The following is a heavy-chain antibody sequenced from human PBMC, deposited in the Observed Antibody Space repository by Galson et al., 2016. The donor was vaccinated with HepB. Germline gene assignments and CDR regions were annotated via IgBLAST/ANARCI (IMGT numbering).Heavy chain of an antibody. J-gene: IGHJ5*01. D-gene: IGHD3-16*01. Sequence: TLSLTCSVSGDPKGIISRNWWSWVRQLPGKGLEWIGAISQGGTTNYNPSLKSRVTMSIDKTQNQFFLTLTSVTAADTAVYFCARDQGGFTYTYDSWGHGVLVTVSS. CDR1: GDPKGIISRNW. CDR3: ARDQGGFTYTYDS. CDR2: ISQGGTT. V-gene: IGHV4-4*01.